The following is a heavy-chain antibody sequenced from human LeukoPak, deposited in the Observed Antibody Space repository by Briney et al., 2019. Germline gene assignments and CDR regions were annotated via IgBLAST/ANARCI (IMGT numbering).Heavy chain of an antibody. V-gene: IGHV3-7*01. CDR1: RFTFSKSW. J-gene: IGHJ4*02. CDR2: IKQDGSEK. CDR3: VSGRAVADGY. D-gene: IGHD6-19*01. Sequence: PGGTLRLSCAASRFTFSKSWMSWVRQAPGKGLEWVANIKQDGSEKYYVDSVKGRFTISRDNAKNLLYLQMNSLRVEDTAVYYCVSGRAVADGYWGQGTLVTVSS.